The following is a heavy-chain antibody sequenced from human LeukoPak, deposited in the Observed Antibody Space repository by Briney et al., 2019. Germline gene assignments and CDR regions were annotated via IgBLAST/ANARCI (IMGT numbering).Heavy chain of an antibody. CDR3: ATMTTVIMGGYYYGMDV. J-gene: IGHJ6*02. CDR1: GFTVSSNY. Sequence: PGGSLRLSCAASGFTVSSNYMSWVRQAPGKGLGWVSTIYSSGNTYYADSVKGRFTISRDNSKNTLYLQMNSLRAEDTAVYYCATMTTVIMGGYYYGMDVWGQGTTVTVSS. V-gene: IGHV3-53*01. D-gene: IGHD4-17*01. CDR2: IYSSGNT.